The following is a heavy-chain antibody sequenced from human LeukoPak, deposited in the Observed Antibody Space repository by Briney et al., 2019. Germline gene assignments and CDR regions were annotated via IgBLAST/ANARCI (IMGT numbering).Heavy chain of an antibody. CDR1: RFTVSSNY. Sequence: HPGGSLRLSCAASRFTVSSNYMSWVRQAPGKGLEWVSVIYSGGSTYCADSVKGRFTISRDNSKNTLYLQMNSLRAEDTAVYYCARDRQPGGSWYFYYFDYWGQGTLVTVSS. CDR3: ARDRQPGGSWYFYYFDY. J-gene: IGHJ4*02. CDR2: IYSGGST. D-gene: IGHD6-13*01. V-gene: IGHV3-66*01.